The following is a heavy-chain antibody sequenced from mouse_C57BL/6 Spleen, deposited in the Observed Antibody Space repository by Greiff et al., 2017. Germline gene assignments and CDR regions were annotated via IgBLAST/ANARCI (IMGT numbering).Heavy chain of an antibody. D-gene: IGHD1-1*01. CDR3: ARRFITTVVATNAMDY. Sequence: QVQLQQSGAELVKPGASVKLSCKASGYTFTSYWMHWVKQRPGRGLEWIGRIDPNSGGTKYNEKFKSKATLTVDKPSSTAYMQLSSLTSEDSAVYYCARRFITTVVATNAMDYWGQGTSVTVSS. CDR2: IDPNSGGT. V-gene: IGHV1-72*01. CDR1: GYTFTSYW. J-gene: IGHJ4*01.